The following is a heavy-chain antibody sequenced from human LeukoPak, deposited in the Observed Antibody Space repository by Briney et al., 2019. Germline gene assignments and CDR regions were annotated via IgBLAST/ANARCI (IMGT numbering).Heavy chain of an antibody. Sequence: GGSLILSCAASGFAFSNHYMHWVRQLPGKGLVSISRIATDGTITNYADSVKGRFTISRDNAKNTLYLQMNSLGVEDTAVCYCVRGTTAWNGMDVWGQGTTVTVSS. J-gene: IGHJ6*02. CDR2: IATDGTIT. CDR3: VRGTTAWNGMDV. CDR1: GFAFSNHY. V-gene: IGHV3-74*01. D-gene: IGHD2-21*02.